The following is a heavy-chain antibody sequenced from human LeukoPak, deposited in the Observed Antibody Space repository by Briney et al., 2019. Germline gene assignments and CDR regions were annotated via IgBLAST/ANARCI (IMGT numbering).Heavy chain of an antibody. D-gene: IGHD3-10*01. CDR1: GXSFATYW. V-gene: IGHV5-51*06. Sequence: GGSLRLSCKGSGXSFATYWIGWVRQMPGKGLEWLGTIYPGDSDTRYSPSFQGQVTISVDKSISTAYLQWSSLRASDTAMYYCVRGQRVLDYWGQGTLVTVSP. J-gene: IGHJ4*02. CDR3: VRGQRVLDY. CDR2: IYPGDSDT.